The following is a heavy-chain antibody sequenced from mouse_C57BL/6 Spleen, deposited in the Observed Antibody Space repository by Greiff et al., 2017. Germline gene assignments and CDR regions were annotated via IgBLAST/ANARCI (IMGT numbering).Heavy chain of an antibody. CDR1: GYTFTSYW. Sequence: QVQLKQPGAELVRPGSSVKLSCKASGYTFTSYWMDWVKQRPGQGLEWIGNIYPSDSETHYNQKFKDKATLTVDKSSSTAYRQLSRLTSEDSAVYYCARGATVVEGGYWGQGTTLTVSS. D-gene: IGHD1-1*01. CDR3: ARGATVVEGGY. CDR2: IYPSDSET. V-gene: IGHV1-61*01. J-gene: IGHJ2*01.